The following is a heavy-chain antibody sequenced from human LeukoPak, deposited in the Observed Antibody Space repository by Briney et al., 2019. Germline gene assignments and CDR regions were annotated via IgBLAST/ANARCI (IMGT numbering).Heavy chain of an antibody. J-gene: IGHJ2*01. CDR1: GFTFSSYG. CDR2: IRYDGSNK. D-gene: IGHD6-13*01. V-gene: IGHV3-30*02. CDR3: ARERGHSSSWSIWYFDL. Sequence: GGSLRLSCAASGFTFSSYGMHWVRQAPGKGLEWVAFIRYDGSNKYYADSVKGRFTISRDNSKNTLYLQMNSLRAEDTAVYYCARERGHSSSWSIWYFDLWGRGTLVTVSS.